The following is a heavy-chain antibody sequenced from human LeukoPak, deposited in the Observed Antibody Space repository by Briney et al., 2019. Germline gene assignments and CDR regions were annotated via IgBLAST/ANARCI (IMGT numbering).Heavy chain of an antibody. CDR3: ARGFGELSSYFDY. D-gene: IGHD3-10*01. Sequence: ASVKVSCKASGGTFSSFAISWVRQAPGQGLEWMGGIIPIFGTANYAQKLQGRVTITTDESTSTAYMELSSLRSEDTAVYYCARGFGELSSYFDYWGQGTLVTVSS. J-gene: IGHJ4*02. V-gene: IGHV1-69*05. CDR1: GGTFSSFA. CDR2: IIPIFGTA.